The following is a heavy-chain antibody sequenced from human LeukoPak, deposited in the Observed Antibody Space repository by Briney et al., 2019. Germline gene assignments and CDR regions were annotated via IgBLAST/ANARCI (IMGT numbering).Heavy chain of an antibody. V-gene: IGHV3-30-3*01. CDR3: AREDYAVYYGMDV. CDR2: ISYDGSNK. CDR1: GFTFSSYA. Sequence: GGSLRLSCAASGFTFSSYAMHWVRQAPGKGLEWVAVISYDGSNKYYADSVKGRFTISRDNAKNSLYLQMNSLRAEDTAVYYCAREDYAVYYGMDVWGQGTTVTVSS. J-gene: IGHJ6*02. D-gene: IGHD4-17*01.